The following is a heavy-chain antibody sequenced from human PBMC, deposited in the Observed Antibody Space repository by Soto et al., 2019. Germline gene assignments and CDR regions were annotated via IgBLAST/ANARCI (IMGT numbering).Heavy chain of an antibody. CDR3: AKDRGNGDTPNIYSYYGIEV. CDR2: ISGGGGTI. CDR1: GFCLSAYG. J-gene: IGHJ6*02. Sequence: EVQLLESGGALEQPGGSLTLSCAVTGFCLSAYGMSWVRQAPGKGLEWISFISGGGGTIYYADSVKGRFISSRDNSKNTLYLQMTSLSVDDTAVYYCAKDRGNGDTPNIYSYYGIEVWGQGTTVTVYS. D-gene: IGHD4-17*01. V-gene: IGHV3-23*01.